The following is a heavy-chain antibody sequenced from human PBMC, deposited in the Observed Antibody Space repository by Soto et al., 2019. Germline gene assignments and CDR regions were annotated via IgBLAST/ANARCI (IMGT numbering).Heavy chain of an antibody. V-gene: IGHV5-51*01. Sequence: GESLKISCHGSGYSFASDWIGWVRQMPGKDLEWMGIIYPGDSDTRYSPSFQGQVTISADKSLRTAYLQWTSLKASDTALYYCARTRSFTLGFYYDGMDVWGQGTTVTV. CDR1: GYSFASDW. CDR3: ARTRSFTLGFYYDGMDV. J-gene: IGHJ6*02. CDR2: IYPGDSDT. D-gene: IGHD6-6*01.